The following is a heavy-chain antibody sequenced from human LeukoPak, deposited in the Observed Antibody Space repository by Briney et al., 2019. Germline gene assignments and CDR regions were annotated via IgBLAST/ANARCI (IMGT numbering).Heavy chain of an antibody. D-gene: IGHD5-18*01. CDR2: IGGSGSST. CDR3: ARELWFDY. Sequence: GGSLRLSCEASGFTFNSYAMSWVRQAPGKGLGWVSGIGGSGSSTYYADSVKGRFTISRDNSKNTLYLQMNSLRAEDTAIYYCARELWFDYWGQGTLVTVSS. J-gene: IGHJ4*02. V-gene: IGHV3-23*01. CDR1: GFTFNSYA.